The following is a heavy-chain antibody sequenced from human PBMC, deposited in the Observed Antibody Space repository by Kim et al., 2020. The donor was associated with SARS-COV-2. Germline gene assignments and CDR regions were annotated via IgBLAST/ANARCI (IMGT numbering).Heavy chain of an antibody. J-gene: IGHJ3*01. CDR3: AKDWSGSYF. V-gene: IGHV3-30*18. D-gene: IGHD1-26*01. CDR2: ISYDGSNK. CDR1: GFTFSSYG. Sequence: GGSLRLSCAASGFTFSSYGMHWVRQAPGKGLEWVAVISYDGSNKYYADSVKGRFTISRDNSKNTLYLQMNSLRAEDTAVYYCAKDWSGSYFWGQGTMVT.